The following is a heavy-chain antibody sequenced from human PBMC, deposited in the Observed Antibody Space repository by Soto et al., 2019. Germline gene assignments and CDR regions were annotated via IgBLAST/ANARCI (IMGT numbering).Heavy chain of an antibody. J-gene: IGHJ5*01. CDR1: AGPSSGPDYY. V-gene: IGHV4-30-4*01. Sequence: SVTLRLTWTVSAGPSSGPDYYRNWIRQPPGKGLEWTGYIKYSGDTSYNPSLKSRLTISMDTSKNQFSLKLTSGTAAATALNYCARVPEYSGSRMANWCGTWGQRPLVAVSS. CDR2: IKYSGDT. CDR3: ARVPEYSGSRMANWCGT. D-gene: IGHD5-12*01.